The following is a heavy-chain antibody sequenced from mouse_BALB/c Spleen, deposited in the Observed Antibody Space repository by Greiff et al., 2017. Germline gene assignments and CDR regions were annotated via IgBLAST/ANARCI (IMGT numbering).Heavy chain of an antibody. D-gene: IGHD2-2*01. CDR3: ARGGYDGNYFDY. CDR2: IYPGGGYT. CDR1: GYTFTNYW. J-gene: IGHJ2*01. Sequence: QVQLKQSGAELVRPGTSVKISCKASGYTFTNYWLGWVKQRPGHGLEWIGDIYPGGGYTNYNEKFKGKATLTADTSSSTAYMQLSSLTSEDSAVYFCARGGYDGNYFDYWGQGTTLTVSS. V-gene: IGHV1-63*02.